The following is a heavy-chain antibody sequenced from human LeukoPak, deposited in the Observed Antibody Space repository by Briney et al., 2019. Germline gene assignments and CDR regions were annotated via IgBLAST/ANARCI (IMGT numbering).Heavy chain of an antibody. CDR3: ARGDIYGRFDY. V-gene: IGHV4-59*01. Sequence: SETLSLTCTVSGGSISSYYWSWIRQPPGKGLEWIGYIYYSGSTNYNPSLKSRVTISVDTSKNQFSLKLSSVTAADTAVYYCARGDIYGRFDYWGQGTLVTVSS. J-gene: IGHJ4*02. CDR1: GGSISSYY. D-gene: IGHD1-26*01. CDR2: IYYSGST.